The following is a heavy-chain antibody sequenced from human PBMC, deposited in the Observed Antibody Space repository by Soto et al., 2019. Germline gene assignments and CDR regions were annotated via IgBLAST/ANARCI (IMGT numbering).Heavy chain of an antibody. CDR3: AIESPPVDY. CDR1: GYTFSNDG. Sequence: QVQLVQSGAEVKKPGASVKVSCKASGYTFSNDGISWVRQAPGQGLEWMGWISAYNGNTKYAQKLQGRVNMTTDTSTSTADMELRSLRSDDTAVYCCAIESPPVDYWGQGTLVTVSS. V-gene: IGHV1-18*01. CDR2: ISAYNGNT. J-gene: IGHJ4*02.